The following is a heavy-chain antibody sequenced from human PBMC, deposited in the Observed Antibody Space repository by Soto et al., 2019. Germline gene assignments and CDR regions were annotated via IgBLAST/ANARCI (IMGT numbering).Heavy chain of an antibody. Sequence: QXXXQXXXPXXXXPXXTLSLTCXXSGXXVXXXXXXXXWIRQPPGKGLEWIGYIYYSGSTNYNPSLXSRVXXXXXXXXXXXXXXLSSVTAADTAVYYCARISGYSYGLPPYFDYWGXXTLVTVSS. CDR3: ARISGYSYGLPPYFDY. D-gene: IGHD5-18*01. CDR1: GXXVXXXXXX. CDR2: IYYSGST. J-gene: IGHJ4*01. V-gene: IGHV4-61*01.